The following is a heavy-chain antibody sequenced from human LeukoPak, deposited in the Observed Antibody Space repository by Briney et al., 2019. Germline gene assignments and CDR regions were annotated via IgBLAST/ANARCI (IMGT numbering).Heavy chain of an antibody. Sequence: GGSLRLSCAASGFTFSSYAMSWVRQAPGKGLEWVSAISGSGGSTYYADSVKGRFTISRDNSKNTLYLQMNSLRAEDTAVYYCARDLRVDGYNFDYWGQGTLVTVSS. D-gene: IGHD5-24*01. J-gene: IGHJ4*02. CDR1: GFTFSSYA. CDR2: ISGSGGST. CDR3: ARDLRVDGYNFDY. V-gene: IGHV3-23*01.